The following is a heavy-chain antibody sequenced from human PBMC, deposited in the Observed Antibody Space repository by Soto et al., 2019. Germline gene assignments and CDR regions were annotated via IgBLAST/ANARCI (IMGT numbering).Heavy chain of an antibody. Sequence: KPSETLSLTCTVSGGSISNYHWSWIRQPPGKGLEWIGYMYSSGSTNYNPSLKSRVAISADTSKNQFSLKLSSVTAADTAVYYCARGRDGLDVWGQGTTVTVSS. J-gene: IGHJ6*02. CDR1: GGSISNYH. CDR3: ARGRDGLDV. V-gene: IGHV4-59*01. D-gene: IGHD3-10*01. CDR2: MYSSGST.